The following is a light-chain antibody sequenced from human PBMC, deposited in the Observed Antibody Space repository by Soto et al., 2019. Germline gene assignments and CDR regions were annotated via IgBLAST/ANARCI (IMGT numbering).Light chain of an antibody. CDR2: DNN. V-gene: IGLV1-51*01. Sequence: QSVLTQPPSVSAAPGQKVTISCSGSSSNIGNNYVSWYQQLPGTAPKLLIYDNNKRPSGIPDRFSGSKSGTSATLGITGLQTGDEADYYCGTWDISLIAVVFGGGIKLTVL. J-gene: IGLJ2*01. CDR3: GTWDISLIAVV. CDR1: SSNIGNNY.